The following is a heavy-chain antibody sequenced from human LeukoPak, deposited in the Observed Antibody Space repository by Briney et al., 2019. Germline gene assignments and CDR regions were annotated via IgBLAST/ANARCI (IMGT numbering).Heavy chain of an antibody. D-gene: IGHD3-22*01. Sequence: ASVKVSCKASGYTFTSYDINWVRQATGQGLEWMGWMNPNSGNTGYAQKFQGRVTMTRNTSISTAYMELSSLRSEDTAVYYCASAKRPTMIVVVPEYYFDYWGQGTLVTVSS. CDR2: MNPNSGNT. CDR1: GYTFTSYD. CDR3: ASAKRPTMIVVVPEYYFDY. V-gene: IGHV1-8*01. J-gene: IGHJ4*02.